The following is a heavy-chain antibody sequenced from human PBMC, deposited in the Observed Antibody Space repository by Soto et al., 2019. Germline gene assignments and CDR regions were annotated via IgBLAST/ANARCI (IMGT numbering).Heavy chain of an antibody. D-gene: IGHD4-17*01. V-gene: IGHV4-59*08. CDR2: IYYSGST. CDR1: GGSISSYY. J-gene: IGHJ5*02. CDR3: ARGFLPTVGWFDP. Sequence: SETLSLTCTVSGGSISSYYWSWIRQPPGKGLEWIGYIYYSGSTNYNPSLKSRVTISVDTSKIQFSLKLSSVTAADTAVYYCARGFLPTVGWFDPWGQGTLVTVSS.